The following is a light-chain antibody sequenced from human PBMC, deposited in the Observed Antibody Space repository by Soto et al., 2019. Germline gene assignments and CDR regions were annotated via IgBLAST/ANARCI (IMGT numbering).Light chain of an antibody. Sequence: SYELTQPPSVSVAPGQTARITCGGDNIASKSVHWYQQKPGQAPARVVYDDRDRPSGIPERFSGSNSGNTATLTITWVEAGDEADYFCQVWDSGSDHPVFGGGTKLTVL. V-gene: IGLV3-21*02. J-gene: IGLJ3*02. CDR1: NIASKS. CDR2: DDR. CDR3: QVWDSGSDHPV.